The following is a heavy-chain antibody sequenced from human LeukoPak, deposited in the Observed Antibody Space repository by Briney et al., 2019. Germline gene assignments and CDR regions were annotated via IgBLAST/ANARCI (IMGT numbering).Heavy chain of an antibody. CDR1: GGTFSSYA. V-gene: IGHV1-69*05. CDR2: IIPIFGTA. CDR3: ASHYGEGYYYYYMGV. Sequence: SVKVSCKASGGTFSSYAISWVRQAPGQGLEWMGGIIPIFGTANYAQKFQGRVTITTDEPTSTAYMELSSLRSEDTAVYYCASHYGEGYYYYYMGVWGKGTTVTVSS. D-gene: IGHD4-17*01. J-gene: IGHJ6*03.